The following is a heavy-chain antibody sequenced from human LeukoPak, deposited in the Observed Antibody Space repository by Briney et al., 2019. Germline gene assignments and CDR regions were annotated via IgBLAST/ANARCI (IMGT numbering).Heavy chain of an antibody. D-gene: IGHD2-2*01. CDR2: ISGTGGGT. Sequence: PGGSLRLSCAASGFTFSSYAMSWVRQAPGKGLEWVSSISGTGGGTYYADSVKGRFTISRDNSKNTLYLQMNSLRADDTAVYYCAKDRSCSSTSCDLNWFDPWGQGTLVTVSS. CDR1: GFTFSSYA. V-gene: IGHV3-23*01. J-gene: IGHJ5*02. CDR3: AKDRSCSSTSCDLNWFDP.